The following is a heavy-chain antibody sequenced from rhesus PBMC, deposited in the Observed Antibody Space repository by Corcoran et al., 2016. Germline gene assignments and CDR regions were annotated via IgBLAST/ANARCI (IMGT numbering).Heavy chain of an antibody. CDR2: SGGSRGSN. J-gene: IGHJ1*01. Sequence: QVQLQESGPGLVKPSETLSLTCAVSGGSISGYYWNWIRQPPGKGLEWIGNSGGSRGSNTTNPCLQSRVTISTDTAKNQFSLKMSSGTAADAAVYYCVRIGGSGWGGSEFWGQGALVTVSP. D-gene: IGHD6-31*01. V-gene: IGHV4-165*02. CDR3: VRIGGSGWGGSEF. CDR1: GGSISGYY.